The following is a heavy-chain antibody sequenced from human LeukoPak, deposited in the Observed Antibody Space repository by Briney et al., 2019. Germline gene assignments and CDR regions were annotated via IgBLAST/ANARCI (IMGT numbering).Heavy chain of an antibody. D-gene: IGHD1-26*01. Sequence: ASVKVSCKASGYSFADYYIHWVRQAPGQGLEWMGRINPKSGDTDYAQNFQGRVTMTRDTSITTAYMELSSLRSDDTAVYYCAREVGATDNSFDYWGQGTLVTVSS. J-gene: IGHJ4*02. V-gene: IGHV1-2*06. CDR1: GYSFADYY. CDR2: INPKSGDT. CDR3: AREVGATDNSFDY.